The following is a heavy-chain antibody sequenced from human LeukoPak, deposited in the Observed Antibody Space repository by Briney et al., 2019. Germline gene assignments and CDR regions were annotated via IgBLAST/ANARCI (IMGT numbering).Heavy chain of an antibody. CDR1: GGSIRSYS. CDR2: IFYSGST. D-gene: IGHD4-23*01. Sequence: PSETLSLTCTVTGGSIRSYSWGWLRQPPGKGLEWIAYIFYSGSTNYNPSLKSRVTISVDTSKNQFSLKLSSVTAADTAVYYCARDADYGGYYYFDYWGQGTLVTVSS. J-gene: IGHJ4*02. CDR3: ARDADYGGYYYFDY. V-gene: IGHV4-59*01.